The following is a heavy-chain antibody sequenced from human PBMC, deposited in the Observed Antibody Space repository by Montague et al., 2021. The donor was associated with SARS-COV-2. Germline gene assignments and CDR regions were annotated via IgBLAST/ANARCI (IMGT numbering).Heavy chain of an antibody. CDR2: IYYSGTT. CDR1: SGSIISSGYY. CDR3: ARGMLWGVTTLFDY. Sequence: SETLSLTCSVSSGSIISSGYYWGWIRQPPGKELEWIGNIYYSGTTYYNPSLQSRGTISVDTSKNHLSLRLSSVTAADTAVYFCARGMLWGVTTLFDYWGQGSQVTVSS. V-gene: IGHV4-39*02. J-gene: IGHJ4*02. D-gene: IGHD3-16*01.